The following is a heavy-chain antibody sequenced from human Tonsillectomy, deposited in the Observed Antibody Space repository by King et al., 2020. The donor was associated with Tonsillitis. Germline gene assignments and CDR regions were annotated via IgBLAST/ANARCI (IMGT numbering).Heavy chain of an antibody. CDR3: SRLGAARPNYYCYAMDV. J-gene: IGHJ6*02. D-gene: IGHD6-6*01. Sequence: VQLVESGGGLVQPGRSLRLSCTTSGFTFGDYAMSWVRQAPGKGLEWIGFIRSKAYGGTADYAASVKGRFTISRDDSKSIAYLQMNSLKTEDTAVYYCSRLGAARPNYYCYAMDVWGQGTTVTVSS. V-gene: IGHV3-49*04. CDR2: IRSKAYGGTA. CDR1: GFTFGDYA.